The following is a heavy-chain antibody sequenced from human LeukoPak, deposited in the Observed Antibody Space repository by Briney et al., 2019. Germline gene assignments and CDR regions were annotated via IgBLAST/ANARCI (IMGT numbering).Heavy chain of an antibody. CDR1: GGTFSSYA. CDR2: IIPIFGTA. V-gene: IGHV1-69*13. D-gene: IGHD2-21*02. Sequence: ASVKVSCTASGGTFSSYAISWVRQAPGQGLEWMGGIIPIFGTANYAQEVQGRVTITADESTSTAYMELSSLRSEDTAVYYCARGEGDYSWFDPWGQGTLVTVSS. J-gene: IGHJ5*02. CDR3: ARGEGDYSWFDP.